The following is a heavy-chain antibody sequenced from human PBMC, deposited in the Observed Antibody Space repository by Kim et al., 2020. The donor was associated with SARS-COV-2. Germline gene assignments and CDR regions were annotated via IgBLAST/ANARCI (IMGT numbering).Heavy chain of an antibody. Sequence: GGSLRLSCAASGFTFSSYAMSWVRQAPGKGLEWVSVIYSGGSSTYYADSVKGRFTISRDNSKNTLYLQMNSLRAEDTAVYYCAKVIYQQWLVNYFDYWGQGTLVTVSS. CDR1: GFTFSSYA. CDR2: IYSGGSST. D-gene: IGHD6-19*01. J-gene: IGHJ4*02. CDR3: AKVIYQQWLVNYFDY. V-gene: IGHV3-23*03.